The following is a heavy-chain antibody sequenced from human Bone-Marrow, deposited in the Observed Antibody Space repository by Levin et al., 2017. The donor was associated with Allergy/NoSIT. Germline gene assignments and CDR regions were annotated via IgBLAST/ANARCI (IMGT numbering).Heavy chain of an antibody. D-gene: IGHD6-13*01. CDR3: YGQAQYSSSSYYYYYGMDV. J-gene: IGHJ6*02. V-gene: IGHV5-51*01. CDR1: GYSFTSYW. Sequence: GESLKISCKGSGYSFTSYWIGWVRQMPGKGLEWMGIIYPGDSDTRYSPSFQGQVTISADKSISTAYLQWSSLKASDTAMYYCYGQAQYSSSSYYYYYGMDVWGQGTTVTVSS. CDR2: IYPGDSDT.